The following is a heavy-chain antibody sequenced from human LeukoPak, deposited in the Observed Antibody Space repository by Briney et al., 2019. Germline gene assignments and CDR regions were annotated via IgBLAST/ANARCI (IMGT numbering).Heavy chain of an antibody. J-gene: IGHJ4*02. CDR2: IYYSGST. D-gene: IGHD6-13*01. CDR1: GGSISSYY. CDR3: ARQTRSRSWYWDY. Sequence: SETLSLTCTVSGGSISSYYWSWIRQPPGKGLEWIGYIYYSGSTNYNPSLKSRVTISVDTPKNQFSLKLSSVTAADTAVYYCARQTRSRSWYWDYWGQGTLVTVSS. V-gene: IGHV4-59*08.